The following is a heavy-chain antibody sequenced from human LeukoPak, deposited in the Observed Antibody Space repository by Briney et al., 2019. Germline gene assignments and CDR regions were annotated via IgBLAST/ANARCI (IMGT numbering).Heavy chain of an antibody. Sequence: VSFISISSTSIYYAHSVKARLTISTENAKKSMYLQMKRLRGEDTAVYYCARDPQFRNWFDLWGQGTLVTVSS. CDR2: ISISSTSI. V-gene: IGHV3-21*01. J-gene: IGHJ5*02. CDR3: ARDPQFRNWFDL.